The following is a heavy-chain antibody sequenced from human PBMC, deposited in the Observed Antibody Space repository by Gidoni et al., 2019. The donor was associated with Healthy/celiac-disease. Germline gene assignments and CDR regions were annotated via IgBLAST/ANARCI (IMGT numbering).Heavy chain of an antibody. Sequence: QVQLQQWGAGLLKPSEALSLTCALYGGSLSGYYCIWIRQPPGKGLEWIGEINHSGSTNYNPSLKSRVTISVDTSKNQFSLKLSSVTAADTAVYYCARAPRWYDEWGQGTLVTVSS. CDR1: GGSLSGYY. CDR3: ARAPRWYDE. CDR2: INHSGST. J-gene: IGHJ5*02. V-gene: IGHV4-34*01.